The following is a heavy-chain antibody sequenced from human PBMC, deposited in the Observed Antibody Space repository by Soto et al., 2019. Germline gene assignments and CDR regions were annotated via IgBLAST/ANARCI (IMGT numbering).Heavy chain of an antibody. D-gene: IGHD3-10*01. J-gene: IGHJ4*02. CDR1: GYSFSTYA. V-gene: IGHV1-18*01. Sequence: VHLVQSGTEVKKPGASVKVSCKASGYSFSTYAIFWVRQGPGQGLEWMGSIYTDSGHTKYAQRFQGRVTMTTDTSTSTAYMELRGLSSDDTAVYYCARGAGSGSGTYYSPAIDFWGQGTLVPVSS. CDR2: IYTDSGHT. CDR3: ARGAGSGSGTYYSPAIDF.